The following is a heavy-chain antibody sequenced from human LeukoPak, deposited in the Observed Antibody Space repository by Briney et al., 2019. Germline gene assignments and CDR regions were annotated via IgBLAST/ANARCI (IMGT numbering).Heavy chain of an antibody. Sequence: SETLSLTCAVYGGSFSGYYWSWIRQPPGKGLEWIGEINHSGSTNYNPSLKSRVTISVDTSKNQFSLKLSSVTAADTAVYYCARGLNVYYDSSGYYLDYWGQGTLVTVSS. CDR2: INHSGST. CDR3: ARGLNVYYDSSGYYLDY. V-gene: IGHV4-34*01. J-gene: IGHJ4*02. CDR1: GGSFSGYY. D-gene: IGHD3-22*01.